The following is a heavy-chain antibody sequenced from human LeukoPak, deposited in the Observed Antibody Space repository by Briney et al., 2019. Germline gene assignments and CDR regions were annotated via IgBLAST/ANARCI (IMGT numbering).Heavy chain of an antibody. CDR1: GGSFSGYY. CDR2: INHSGST. V-gene: IGHV4-34*01. J-gene: IGHJ4*02. Sequence: SETLSLTCAVYGGSFSGYYWSWIRQPPGKGLEWIGEINHSGSTNYNPSLKSRVTISVDTSKNQFSLKLSSVTAADTAVYYCARGGVVPAATDFDYWGQGTLVTVSS. D-gene: IGHD2-2*01. CDR3: ARGGVVPAATDFDY.